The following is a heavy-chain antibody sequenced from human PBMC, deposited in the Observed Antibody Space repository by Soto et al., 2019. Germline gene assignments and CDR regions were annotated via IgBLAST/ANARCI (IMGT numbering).Heavy chain of an antibody. J-gene: IGHJ4*02. D-gene: IGHD3-16*02. V-gene: IGHV3-53*04. CDR1: GFTVSSNY. Sequence: QPGGSLRLSCAASGFTVSSNYMSWVRQAPGKGLEWVSVIYSGGSTYYADSVKGRFTISRHNSKNTLYLQMNSLRSDDTAVYYCARDSEAYDYVWGSYRYNWQGGHPAFDYWGQGTLVTVSS. CDR3: ARDSEAYDYVWGSYRYNWQGGHPAFDY. CDR2: IYSGGST.